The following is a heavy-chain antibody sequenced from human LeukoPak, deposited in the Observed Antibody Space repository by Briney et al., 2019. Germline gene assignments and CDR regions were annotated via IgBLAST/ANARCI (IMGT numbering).Heavy chain of an antibody. Sequence: GGSLRLSCAASGFTFSDYYMSWIRQAPGKGLEWVSAISGSGGSTYYADSVKGRFTISRDNSKNTLYLQMNSLRAEDTAVYYCANTAKHRAFDIWGQGTMVTVSS. CDR2: ISGSGGST. V-gene: IGHV3-23*01. J-gene: IGHJ3*02. CDR1: GFTFSDYY. CDR3: ANTAKHRAFDI.